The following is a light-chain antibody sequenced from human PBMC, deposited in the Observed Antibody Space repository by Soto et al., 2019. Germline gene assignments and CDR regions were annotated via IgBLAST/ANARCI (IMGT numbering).Light chain of an antibody. CDR2: LGS. CDR3: MQGLHIPIT. J-gene: IGKJ5*01. V-gene: IGKV2-28*01. CDR1: QSLLHSNGKNY. Sequence: DCVMTQSPLSLAVTPGEPAAISCRSNQSLLHSNGKNYLDWFLQKPGQSPQVLINLGSNRASGVPDRLSGSGSGTDFTLKISRVEAEDVGVYYCMQGLHIPITFGQGTRLEIK.